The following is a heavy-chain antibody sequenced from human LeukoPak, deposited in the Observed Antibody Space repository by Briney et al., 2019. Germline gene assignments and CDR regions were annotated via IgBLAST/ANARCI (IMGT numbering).Heavy chain of an antibody. D-gene: IGHD1-26*01. CDR3: AKLWRGSYPRYFDY. J-gene: IGHJ4*02. CDR1: GFIFRSYA. CDR2: ITDSGGTT. V-gene: IGHV3-23*01. Sequence: PGGSLRLPCEASGFIFRSYAMSWVRQAPGKGLEWVSVITDSGGTTFYADSVKGRFTISRDNSKNTLYLQMNSLSAEDSAIYYCAKLWRGSYPRYFDYWGQGALVTVSS.